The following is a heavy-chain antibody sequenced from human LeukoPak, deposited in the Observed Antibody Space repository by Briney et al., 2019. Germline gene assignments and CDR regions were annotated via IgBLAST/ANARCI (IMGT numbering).Heavy chain of an antibody. D-gene: IGHD5-18*01. Sequence: SVKVSCKASGGTFSSYAISWVRQPPGQGLEWMGRIIPILGIENYAQKSQGRVTITADKSTSTAYMELSSLRSEDTAVYYCARSGDEDTAMSIDYWGQGTLVTVSS. CDR2: IIPILGIE. CDR3: ARSGDEDTAMSIDY. V-gene: IGHV1-69*04. J-gene: IGHJ4*02. CDR1: GGTFSSYA.